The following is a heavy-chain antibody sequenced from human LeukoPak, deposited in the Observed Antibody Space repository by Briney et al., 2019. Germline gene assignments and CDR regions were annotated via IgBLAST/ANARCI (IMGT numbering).Heavy chain of an antibody. CDR2: ISGSGGST. V-gene: IGHV3-23*01. CDR1: GFTFSSYA. Sequence: GGSLRLSCAASGFTFSSYAMSWVRQAPGKGLEWVSAISGSGGSTYYADSVKGRFTISRHNSKHTLYLQMNSLRAENTAVYYCAKDHVSFAETRRVPAATIDYWGQGTLVTVSS. D-gene: IGHD2-2*01. J-gene: IGHJ4*02. CDR3: AKDHVSFAETRRVPAATIDY.